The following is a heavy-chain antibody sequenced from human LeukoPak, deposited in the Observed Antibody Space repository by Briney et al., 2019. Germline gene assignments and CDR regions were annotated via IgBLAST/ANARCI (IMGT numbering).Heavy chain of an antibody. CDR3: ARQAGDYGSGSRTFVY. V-gene: IGHV4-31*03. Sequence: PSETLSLTCTVSGGSISSGGYYWSWIRQHPGKGLEWIGYIYYSGSTYYNPSLKSRVTITVDTSKNQFSLKLSSVTAADTAVYYCARQAGDYGSGSRTFVYWGQGTLVTVSS. CDR1: GGSISSGGYY. J-gene: IGHJ4*02. CDR2: IYYSGST. D-gene: IGHD3-10*01.